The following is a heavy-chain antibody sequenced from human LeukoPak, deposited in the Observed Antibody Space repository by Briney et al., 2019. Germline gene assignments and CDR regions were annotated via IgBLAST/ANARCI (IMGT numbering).Heavy chain of an antibody. J-gene: IGHJ4*02. Sequence: SETLSLTCAVYGLSSSGYYWSWIRQPPGKGLEWIGEINHSGSTNYTPSLKSRVTISGDTSKNQFSLKLSTVTAADTAVYYCARRRVYATHDYWGQGTLVTVSS. V-gene: IGHV4-34*01. D-gene: IGHD2-8*01. CDR2: INHSGST. CDR1: GLSSSGYY. CDR3: ARRRVYATHDY.